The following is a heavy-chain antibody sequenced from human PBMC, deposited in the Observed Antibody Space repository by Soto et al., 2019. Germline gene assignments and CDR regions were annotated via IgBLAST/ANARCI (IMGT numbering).Heavy chain of an antibody. Sequence: KASETLSLTCTVPGGSISSGDYYWSWIRQPPGKGLEWIGYIYYSGSTYYNPSLKSRVTISVDTSKNQFSLKLSSVTAADTAVYYCARGARFLEWDTDYWGQGTLVTVSS. CDR3: ARGARFLEWDTDY. D-gene: IGHD3-3*01. CDR2: IYYSGST. CDR1: GGSISSGDYY. J-gene: IGHJ4*02. V-gene: IGHV4-30-4*01.